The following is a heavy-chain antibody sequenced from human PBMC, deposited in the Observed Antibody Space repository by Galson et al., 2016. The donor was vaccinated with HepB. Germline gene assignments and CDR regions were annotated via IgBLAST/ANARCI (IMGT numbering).Heavy chain of an antibody. CDR1: GFTFSYYG. Sequence: SLRLSCAASGFTFSYYGMHWVRQTPGKGLEWVTVIWYDGSNTYYADSVKGRFTISRDNSKNTLYLQMNSLRAEDTAVYYCARDQGTAYYPLWYFDLWGRGTLVSVSS. V-gene: IGHV3-33*01. D-gene: IGHD3-9*01. J-gene: IGHJ2*01. CDR3: ARDQGTAYYPLWYFDL. CDR2: IWYDGSNT.